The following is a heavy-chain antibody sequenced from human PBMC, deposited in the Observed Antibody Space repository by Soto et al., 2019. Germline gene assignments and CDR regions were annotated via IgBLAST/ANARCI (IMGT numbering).Heavy chain of an antibody. D-gene: IGHD6-6*01. CDR2: ISSSSSYI. CDR3: ARSSLDSSSSNY. Sequence: EVQLVESGGGLVKPGGSLRLSCAASGFTFSSYSMNWVRQAPGKGLEWVSSISSSSSYIYYADSVKGRFTISRDNAKNSLYLLMNSLRAEDTAVYYCARSSLDSSSSNYWGQGTLVTVSS. CDR1: GFTFSSYS. V-gene: IGHV3-21*01. J-gene: IGHJ4*02.